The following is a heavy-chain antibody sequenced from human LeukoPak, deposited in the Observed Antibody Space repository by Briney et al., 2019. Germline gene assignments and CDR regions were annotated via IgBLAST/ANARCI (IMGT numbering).Heavy chain of an antibody. V-gene: IGHV1-69*06. J-gene: IGHJ3*02. D-gene: IGHD2-2*01. CDR3: ARGTKEDCSSSSCDWGDAFAI. CDR1: GGTFSSYA. CDR2: IIPIFGTA. Sequence: ASVKVSCKASGGTFSSYAISWVRQAPGQGLEWMGGIIPIFGTANYAQKFQGRVTITADKSTSTAYMELSSLRSEDTAVYYCARGTKEDCSSSSCDWGDAFAIWGQGTMVTVSS.